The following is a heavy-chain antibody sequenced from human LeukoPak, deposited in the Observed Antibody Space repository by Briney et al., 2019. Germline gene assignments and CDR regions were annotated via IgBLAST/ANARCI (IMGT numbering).Heavy chain of an antibody. CDR1: GGSFSGYY. CDR3: ARVPVVPAARFRGWFDP. D-gene: IGHD2-2*01. CDR2: INHSGST. Sequence: SETLSLTCAVYGGSFSGYYWSWIRQPPGKGLEWIGEINHSGSTNYNPSLKSRVTISIDTSKNQFSLKLSSVTAADTAVYYCARVPVVPAARFRGWFDPWGQGILVTVSS. V-gene: IGHV4-34*01. J-gene: IGHJ5*02.